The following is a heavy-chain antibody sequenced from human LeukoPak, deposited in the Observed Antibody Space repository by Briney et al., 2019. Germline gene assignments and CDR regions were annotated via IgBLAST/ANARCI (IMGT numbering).Heavy chain of an antibody. CDR3: ARTATGGLFDY. CDR2: IWYDGSNK. CDR1: GFTFSSYG. V-gene: IGHV3-33*01. Sequence: GGSLRLSCAASGFTFSSYGMHWVRQAPGKGLEWVAVIWYDGSNKYYADSVKGRFTISRDNSKNTLYLQTNSLRAEDTAVYYCARTATGGLFDYWGQGTLVTVSS. D-gene: IGHD5-12*01. J-gene: IGHJ4*02.